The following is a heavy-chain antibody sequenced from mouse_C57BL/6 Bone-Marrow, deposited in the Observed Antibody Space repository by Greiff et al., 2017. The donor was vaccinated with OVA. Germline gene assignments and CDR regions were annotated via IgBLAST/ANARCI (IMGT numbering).Heavy chain of an antibody. D-gene: IGHD1-1*01. J-gene: IGHJ2*01. CDR1: GYTFTGYW. CDR2: ILPGSGST. V-gene: IGHV1-9*01. Sequence: QVQLQQSGAELMKPGASVKLSCKATGYTFTGYWIEWVKQRPGHGLEWIGEILPGSGSTNYNEKFKGKATFTADTSSNTAYMQRSSLTTEDSAIYYCASLIYYYGSSHFDYWGQGTTLTVSS. CDR3: ASLIYYYGSSHFDY.